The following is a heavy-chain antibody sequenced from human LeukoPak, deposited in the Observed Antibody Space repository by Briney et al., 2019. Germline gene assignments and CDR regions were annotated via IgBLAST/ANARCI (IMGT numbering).Heavy chain of an antibody. CDR1: GGSISSYY. V-gene: IGHV4-59*08. J-gene: IGHJ6*02. CDR2: IYYSGST. Sequence: SETLSLTCTVSGGSISSYYWSWIRQPPGKGLEWIGYIYYSGSTNYNPSLKSRVTISVDTSKNQFSLKLSSVTAADTAVYYCARAAGWYYYYGMDAWGQGTTVTVSS. CDR3: ARAAGWYYYYGMDA. D-gene: IGHD6-13*01.